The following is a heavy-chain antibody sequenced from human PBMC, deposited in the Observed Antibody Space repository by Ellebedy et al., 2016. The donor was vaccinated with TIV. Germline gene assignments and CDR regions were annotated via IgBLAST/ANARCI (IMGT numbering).Heavy chain of an antibody. CDR2: IKQDGSEK. J-gene: IGHJ4*02. Sequence: GESLKISCAASGFTFNNYWMSWVRQAPGKGLEWVANIKQDGSEKFYVDSVKGRFTISRDNAKNSLYLQMNSLRAEDTAVYYCAKVRLGELSTIDYWGQGTLVTVSS. V-gene: IGHV3-7*05. CDR3: AKVRLGELSTIDY. CDR1: GFTFNNYW. D-gene: IGHD3-16*02.